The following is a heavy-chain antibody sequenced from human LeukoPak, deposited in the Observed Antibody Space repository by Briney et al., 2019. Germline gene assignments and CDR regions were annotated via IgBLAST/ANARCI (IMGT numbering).Heavy chain of an antibody. V-gene: IGHV3-43D*03. D-gene: IGHD3-22*01. Sequence: GGSLRLSCAASGFTFDDYAMHWVRQAPGKGLEWVSLISWDGGSTYYADSVKGRFTISRDNSKNSLYLQMNSLRAEDTALYYCAYLNGDNYYDSSGTDAFDIWGQGTMVTVSS. J-gene: IGHJ3*02. CDR2: ISWDGGST. CDR1: GFTFDDYA. CDR3: AYLNGDNYYDSSGTDAFDI.